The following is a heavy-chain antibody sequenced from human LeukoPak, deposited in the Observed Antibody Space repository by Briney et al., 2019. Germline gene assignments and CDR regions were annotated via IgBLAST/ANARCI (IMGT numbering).Heavy chain of an antibody. J-gene: IGHJ6*03. Sequence: GWSLRLYCAASGFTFSDYYMSWIRQAPGQGLEWVSYISSSGSTIYYADSVKGRFTISRDNAKNSLYLQMNSLRAEDTAVYYCARDCMVVAAAAPYYMDVWGKGTTVTVSS. D-gene: IGHD2-2*01. CDR3: ARDCMVVAAAAPYYMDV. CDR1: GFTFSDYY. CDR2: ISSSGSTI. V-gene: IGHV3-11*04.